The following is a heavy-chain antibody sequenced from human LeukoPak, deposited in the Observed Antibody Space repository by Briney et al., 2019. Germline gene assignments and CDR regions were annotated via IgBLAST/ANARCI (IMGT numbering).Heavy chain of an antibody. J-gene: IGHJ4*02. Sequence: GGSLRLSCAASGFNFGGFWMNWVRQAPGKGLEWVANINGDGSVKNYGASVRGRFTISRDNSKNSLYLQMNSLRADDTAVYYCARNFGWEQLDYWGRGTLVAVSS. D-gene: IGHD1-26*01. CDR2: INGDGSVK. V-gene: IGHV3-7*01. CDR3: ARNFGWEQLDY. CDR1: GFNFGGFW.